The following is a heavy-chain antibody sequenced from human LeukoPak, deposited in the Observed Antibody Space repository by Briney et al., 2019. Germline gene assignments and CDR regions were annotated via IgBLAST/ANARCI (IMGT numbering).Heavy chain of an antibody. V-gene: IGHV4-39*07. D-gene: IGHD3-10*01. CDR1: GGSISSSSYY. CDR2: IYYSGST. J-gene: IGHJ6*03. CDR3: ARPIRASSPPPYYYYMDV. Sequence: PSETLSLTCTVSGGSISSSSYYWGWIRQPPGKGLEWIGSIYYSGSTYYNPSLKSRVTISVDTSKNQFSLKLTSVTAADTAVYYCARPIRASSPPPYYYYMDVWGKGTTVTISS.